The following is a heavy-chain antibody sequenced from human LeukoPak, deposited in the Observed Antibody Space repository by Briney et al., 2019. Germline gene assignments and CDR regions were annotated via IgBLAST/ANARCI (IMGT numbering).Heavy chain of an antibody. CDR2: IYYSGST. Sequence: PSETLSLTCTVSGGSISSSSYYWGWIRQPPGKGLEWIGTIYYSGSTYYNPSLKSRVTISVDTSKNQFSPKLRSVTAADTAVYYCARDGYNPIDYWGQGTLVTVSS. J-gene: IGHJ4*02. D-gene: IGHD5-24*01. V-gene: IGHV4-39*02. CDR3: ARDGYNPIDY. CDR1: GGSISSSSYY.